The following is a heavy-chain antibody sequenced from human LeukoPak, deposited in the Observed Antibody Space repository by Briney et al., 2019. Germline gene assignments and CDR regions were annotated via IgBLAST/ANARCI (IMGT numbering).Heavy chain of an antibody. Sequence: ASVKVSCKASGYTFTGYYMHWVRQAPGQGLEWMGIINPSGGSTSYAQKFQGRVTMTRDMSTSTVYMELSSLRSEDTAVYYCATKGDSSGYYYDRPLRNWGQGTLVTVSS. J-gene: IGHJ4*02. CDR3: ATKGDSSGYYYDRPLRN. V-gene: IGHV1-46*01. CDR1: GYTFTGYY. D-gene: IGHD3-22*01. CDR2: INPSGGST.